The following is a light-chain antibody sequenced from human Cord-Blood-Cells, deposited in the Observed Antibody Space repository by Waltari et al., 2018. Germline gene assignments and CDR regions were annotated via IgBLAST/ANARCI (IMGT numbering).Light chain of an antibody. Sequence: QSALTQPASVSGSPGQSITISCTGTSSAVGGYNYVSWYQQHPGKAPKLMIYEVSNGPSGVSNRFSGSKSGNTASLTISGLQAEDEADYYCSSYTSSSTLYGFGTGTKVTVL. J-gene: IGLJ1*01. CDR3: SSYTSSSTLYG. CDR2: EVS. CDR1: SSAVGGYNY. V-gene: IGLV2-14*01.